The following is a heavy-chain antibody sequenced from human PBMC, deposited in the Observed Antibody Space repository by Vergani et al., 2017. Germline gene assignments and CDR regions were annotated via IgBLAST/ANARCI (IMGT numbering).Heavy chain of an antibody. Sequence: QVQLQQWGAGLLKPSETLSLTCAVYGGSFSGYYWSWLRQPPGKGLEWIGEINHSGSTNYNPSLKSRVTISVDTSKNQFSLKLRSVTAADTAVYFCARVMYRDEASTGYRLEGMDIWGQGTTVTISS. CDR1: GGSFSGYY. V-gene: IGHV4-34*01. J-gene: IGHJ6*02. D-gene: IGHD3-9*01. CDR2: INHSGST. CDR3: ARVMYRDEASTGYRLEGMDI.